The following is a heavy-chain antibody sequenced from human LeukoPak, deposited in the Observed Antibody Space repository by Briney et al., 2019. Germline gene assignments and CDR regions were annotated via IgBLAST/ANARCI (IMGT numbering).Heavy chain of an antibody. CDR2: ISWNSGTI. V-gene: IGHV3-9*03. D-gene: IGHD5-18*01. Sequence: GGSLRLSCAASGFTFDDYAMHWVRQAPGKGLEWVSSISWNSGTIGYADSVKGRFTISRDNAKNSLYLQMNSLRAEDMALYYCAKALYRGEDTAMVTFDYWGQGTLVTVSS. CDR1: GFTFDDYA. J-gene: IGHJ4*02. CDR3: AKALYRGEDTAMVTFDY.